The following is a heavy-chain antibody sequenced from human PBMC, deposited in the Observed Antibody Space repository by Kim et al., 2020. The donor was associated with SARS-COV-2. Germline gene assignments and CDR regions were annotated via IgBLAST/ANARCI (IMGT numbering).Heavy chain of an antibody. Sequence: YYADSGKGRFTVSRDNSKNTRYLQMNSLRGEDTAVYYCAQQWMVLGAFDIWGQGTVVTVSS. D-gene: IGHD6-19*01. J-gene: IGHJ3*02. V-gene: IGHV3-23*01. CDR3: AQQWMVLGAFDI.